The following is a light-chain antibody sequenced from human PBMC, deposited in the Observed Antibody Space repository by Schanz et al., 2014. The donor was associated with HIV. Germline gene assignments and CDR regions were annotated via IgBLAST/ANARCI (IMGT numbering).Light chain of an antibody. J-gene: IGKJ1*01. CDR1: QNINSY. CDR2: GAS. V-gene: IGKV1-39*01. Sequence: DVQMTQSPSSLSASVGDRVTITCRTSQNINSYLNWYQQKPGKAPKLLIYGASTLQRGVPSRFSGIGSGTDFTLTIKSLQPEDFATYYCHQTYNTPWTFGQGTNVEIK. CDR3: HQTYNTPWT.